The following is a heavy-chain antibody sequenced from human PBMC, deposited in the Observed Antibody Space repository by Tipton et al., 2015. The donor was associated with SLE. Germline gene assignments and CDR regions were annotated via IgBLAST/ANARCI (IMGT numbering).Heavy chain of an antibody. V-gene: IGHV4-39*07. D-gene: IGHD3-16*01. CDR3: ARSGPSWGYYYYMDV. J-gene: IGHJ6*03. CDR1: GGSISSTSYY. CDR2: IYYSGST. Sequence: TLSLTCTVSGGSISSTSYYWGWLRQPPGKGLEWIGSIYYSGSTYYNLSLKSRVTISVDTSKNQFSLNLSPVTAADTAVYYCARSGPSWGYYYYMDVWGKGTTVTVSS.